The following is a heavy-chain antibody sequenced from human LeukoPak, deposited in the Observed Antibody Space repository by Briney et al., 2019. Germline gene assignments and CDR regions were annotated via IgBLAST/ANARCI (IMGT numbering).Heavy chain of an antibody. V-gene: IGHV1-18*01. D-gene: IGHD3-10*01. Sequence: GASVKVSYKASGYTFTSYGISWVRQAPGQGLEWMGWISAYNGNTNYAQKLQGRVTMTTDTSTSTAYMELRSLRSDDTAVYYCAKGEPQKWFGEAVIDYWGQGTLVTVSS. CDR2: ISAYNGNT. CDR3: AKGEPQKWFGEAVIDY. J-gene: IGHJ4*02. CDR1: GYTFTSYG.